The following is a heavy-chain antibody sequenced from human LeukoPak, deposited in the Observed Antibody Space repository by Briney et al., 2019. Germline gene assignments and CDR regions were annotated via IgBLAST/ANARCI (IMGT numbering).Heavy chain of an antibody. D-gene: IGHD3-9*01. J-gene: IGHJ6*02. CDR1: GYTFTGYY. CDR3: ARAPVLRYFDWLFSRAADV. Sequence: ASVKVSCKASGYTFTGYYTHWARQAPGQGLEWMGWINPNSGGTNYAQKFQGRVTMTRDTSISTAYMELSRLRSDDTAVYYCARAPVLRYFDWLFSRAADVWGQGTTVTVSS. CDR2: INPNSGGT. V-gene: IGHV1-2*02.